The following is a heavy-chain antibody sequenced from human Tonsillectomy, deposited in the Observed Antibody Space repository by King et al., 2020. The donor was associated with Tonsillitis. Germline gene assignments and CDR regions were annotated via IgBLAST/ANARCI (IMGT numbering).Heavy chain of an antibody. Sequence: VQLVESGGGLVQPGGSLRLSCAASGFTFSSYWMSWVRQAPGKGREWVANIKQDGSEKYYVDSVKGRFTISRDNAKNSLYLQMNSLRAEDTAVYYCARDREGGSTITIFGVVPYYFDYWGQGTLVTVSS. CDR2: IKQDGSEK. CDR3: ARDREGGSTITIFGVVPYYFDY. D-gene: IGHD3-3*01. J-gene: IGHJ4*02. V-gene: IGHV3-7*01. CDR1: GFTFSSYW.